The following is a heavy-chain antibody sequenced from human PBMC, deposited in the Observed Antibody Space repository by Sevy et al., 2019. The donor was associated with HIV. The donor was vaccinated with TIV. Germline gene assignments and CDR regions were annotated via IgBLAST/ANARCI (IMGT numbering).Heavy chain of an antibody. CDR2: INCSGGST. CDR1: GFTFTKYH. V-gene: IGHV1-46*03. Sequence: ASVKVSCKTSGFTFTKYHIHWVRQAPGQGLEWMGIINCSGGSTTYAQKFQDRVTMTRDTSTTTVYMDVSSLRSEDTAMYYCVRDRRGYYSANSGYYFDYWGQGTLVTVSS. D-gene: IGHD3-22*01. CDR3: VRDRRGYYSANSGYYFDY. J-gene: IGHJ4*02.